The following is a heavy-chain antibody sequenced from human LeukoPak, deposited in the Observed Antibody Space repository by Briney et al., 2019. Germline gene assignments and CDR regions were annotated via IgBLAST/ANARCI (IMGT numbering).Heavy chain of an antibody. D-gene: IGHD6-19*01. V-gene: IGHV5-51*01. CDR2: IYPGDSDT. Sequence: GESLKISCKGSGYSFTSYWIGWVRQMPGKGLEWMGIIYPGDSDTRYSPSFQGQVTISADKSISTAYLQWSSLKASDTAMYYCARHKGAKYSSGWHDAFDNWGQGTMVTVSS. J-gene: IGHJ3*02. CDR1: GYSFTSYW. CDR3: ARHKGAKYSSGWHDAFDN.